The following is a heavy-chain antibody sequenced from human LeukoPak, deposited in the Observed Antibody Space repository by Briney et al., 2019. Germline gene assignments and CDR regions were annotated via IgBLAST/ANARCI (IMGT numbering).Heavy chain of an antibody. V-gene: IGHV3-53*01. D-gene: IGHD3-9*01. J-gene: IGHJ4*02. CDR3: ARVRVTGYSNFAY. Sequence: GGSLRLSCAASGFTISSYYMAWVRQAPGKGLEWVSVIYHSGNTDYADSVKGRFTISRDNSKNTVYLQMSSLRAEDTAVYYCARVRVTGYSNFAYWGQGTLVTVTP. CDR1: GFTISSYY. CDR2: IYHSGNT.